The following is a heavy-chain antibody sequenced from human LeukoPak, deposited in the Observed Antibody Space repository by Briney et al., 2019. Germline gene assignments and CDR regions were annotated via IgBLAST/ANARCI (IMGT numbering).Heavy chain of an antibody. CDR2: ISSSGSTI. J-gene: IGHJ6*04. CDR3: ASFSNYYGMDV. Sequence: GGSLRLSCAASGFTFSSYSMNWVRQAPGKGLEWVSYISSSGSTIYYADSVKGRFTISRDNAKNSLYLQMNSLRAEDTAVYYCASFSNYYGMDVWGKGTTVTVSS. CDR1: GFTFSSYS. V-gene: IGHV3-48*04.